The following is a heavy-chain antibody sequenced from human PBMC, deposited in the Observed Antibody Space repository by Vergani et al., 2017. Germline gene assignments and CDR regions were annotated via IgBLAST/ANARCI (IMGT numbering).Heavy chain of an antibody. D-gene: IGHD6-25*01. V-gene: IGHV4-31*11. Sequence: QVQLQESGPGVVKPSQTLSLTCAVSGGSISSGDHCWTWIRQRPGKGLEWIGYIFYSGTTYDNPSLRSRLTISVDTSQNQFSLKVRSVTAAATAVYYCARDDRQVPATSHFYCMDVWGKGTTVVVSS. CDR1: GGSISSGDHC. CDR2: IFYSGTT. J-gene: IGHJ6*03. CDR3: ARDDRQVPATSHFYCMDV.